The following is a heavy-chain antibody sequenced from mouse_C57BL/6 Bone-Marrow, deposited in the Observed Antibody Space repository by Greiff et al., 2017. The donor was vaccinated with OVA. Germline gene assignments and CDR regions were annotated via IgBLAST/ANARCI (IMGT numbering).Heavy chain of an antibody. J-gene: IGHJ2*01. CDR2: IYPSDSET. CDR3: ATDY. CDR1: FSPFPPSF. Sequence: LQQPWPSLFLPASSFPLSPKPPFSPFPPSFLSFLPPRPFPFLSFIFPIYPSDSETHYNQNFNDKATLTVDKSSSTAYMQLSSLTSEDSAVYYCATDYWGQGTTLTVSS. V-gene: IGHV1-52*01.